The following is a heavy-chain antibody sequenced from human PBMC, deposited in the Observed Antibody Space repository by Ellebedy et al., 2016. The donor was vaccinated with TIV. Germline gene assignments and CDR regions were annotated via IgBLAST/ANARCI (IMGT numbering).Heavy chain of an antibody. J-gene: IGHJ4*02. CDR1: GYTFSNYF. CDR2: INPSSGST. Sequence: AASVKVSCKASGYTFSNYFVHWVRQAPGQGLEWMGIINPSSGSTTYAQKLQGRLTMTRDTSTSTVYMELSSLRSEDTAVYYCAKKRGSSWYFDYWGQGTLVTVSS. D-gene: IGHD6-13*01. CDR3: AKKRGSSWYFDY. V-gene: IGHV1-46*04.